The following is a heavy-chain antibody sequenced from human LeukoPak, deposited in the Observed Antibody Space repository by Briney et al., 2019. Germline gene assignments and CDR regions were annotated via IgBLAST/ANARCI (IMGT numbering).Heavy chain of an antibody. D-gene: IGHD3-3*01. CDR2: ISSSSSYT. CDR1: GFTFSSYS. CDR3: ARDATYYDFWSGYYNYYYYYGMDV. V-gene: IGHV3-21*01. J-gene: IGHJ6*02. Sequence: GGSLRLSCAASGFTFSSYSMNWVRQAPGKGLEWVSSISSSSSYTYYADSVKGRFTISRDNAKNSLYLQMNSLRAEDTAVYYCARDATYYDFWSGYYNYYYYYGMDVWGQGTTVTVSS.